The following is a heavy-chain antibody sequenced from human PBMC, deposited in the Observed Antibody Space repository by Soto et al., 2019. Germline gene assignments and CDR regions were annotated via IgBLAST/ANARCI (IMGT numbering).Heavy chain of an antibody. CDR2: INPSGGYT. D-gene: IGHD2-21*02. J-gene: IGHJ4*02. Sequence: GASVKVSCKASGYTFSSYYMNWVRQAPGQGLEWLGIINPSGGYTTYAQRFLGRVTMTSDTSTSTVHMELGSLTSEGTAVYYCARSIVVVTALDYWGQGTLVTVSS. CDR3: ARSIVVVTALDY. V-gene: IGHV1-46*01. CDR1: GYTFSSYY.